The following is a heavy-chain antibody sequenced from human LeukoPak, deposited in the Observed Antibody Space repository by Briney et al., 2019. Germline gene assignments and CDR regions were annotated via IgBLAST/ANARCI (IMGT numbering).Heavy chain of an antibody. CDR3: AREGVSNSGAFDI. CDR1: GGSFSGYY. Sequence: SETLSLTCAVYGGSFSGYYWSWIRQPPGKGLEWIGEINHSGSTNYNPSLKSRVTISVDTSKNQFSLKLSSVTAADTAVYYCAREGVSNSGAFDIWGQGTMVTVSS. J-gene: IGHJ3*02. D-gene: IGHD6-6*01. V-gene: IGHV4-34*01. CDR2: INHSGST.